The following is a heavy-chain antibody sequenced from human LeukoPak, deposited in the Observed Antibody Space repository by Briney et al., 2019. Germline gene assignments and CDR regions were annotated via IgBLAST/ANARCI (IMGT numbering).Heavy chain of an antibody. CDR1: GDSLSRNTFF. CDR3: ARARNGVAVGLHYYFDY. Sequence: SETLFLTCTVSGDSLSRNTFFWSWLRQPPGKGLEWIGSTYYSGSAYYNPSLKSRVSISVDTSNKRFSLILTSVTAADTALYYCARARNGVAVGLHYYFDYWGQGSLVTVSS. J-gene: IGHJ4*02. D-gene: IGHD6-19*01. CDR2: TYYSGSA. V-gene: IGHV4-39*07.